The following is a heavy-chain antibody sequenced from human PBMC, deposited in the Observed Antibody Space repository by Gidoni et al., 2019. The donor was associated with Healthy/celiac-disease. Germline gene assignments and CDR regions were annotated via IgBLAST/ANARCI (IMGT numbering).Heavy chain of an antibody. Sequence: EVQLVESGGGLVKPGGSLRPSRAASGFHFSSYSMNWVRQAPGKGLEWVSSISSSSSYIYYADSVKGRFTISRDNAKNSLYLQRNSLRAEDTAVYYFARDVGYCSSTSCYPGAFDIWGQGTMVTVSS. CDR3: ARDVGYCSSTSCYPGAFDI. D-gene: IGHD2-2*01. V-gene: IGHV3-21*01. CDR1: GFHFSSYS. J-gene: IGHJ3*02. CDR2: ISSSSSYI.